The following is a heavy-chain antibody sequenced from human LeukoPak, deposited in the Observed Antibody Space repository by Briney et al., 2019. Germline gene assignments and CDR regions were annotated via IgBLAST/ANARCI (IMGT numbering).Heavy chain of an antibody. V-gene: IGHV1-2*02. D-gene: IGHD3-10*01. CDR3: ARAVRTVYYFDY. Sequence: ASVTVSFKASGYTFTVYYMHWVRQAPGQGLEWMGWINPNSGGTNYAQKFQGRVTMTRDTSISTAYMELSRLRSDDTAVYYCARAVRTVYYFDYWGQGTLVTVSS. J-gene: IGHJ4*02. CDR2: INPNSGGT. CDR1: GYTFTVYY.